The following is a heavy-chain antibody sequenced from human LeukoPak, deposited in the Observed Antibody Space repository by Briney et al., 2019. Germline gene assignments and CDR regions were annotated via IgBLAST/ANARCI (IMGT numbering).Heavy chain of an antibody. V-gene: IGHV1-18*01. D-gene: IGHD6-19*01. CDR1: GYTFTSYG. CDR3: ARDSPPPKGSSGWSSFDY. CDR2: ISAYNGNT. J-gene: IGHJ4*02. Sequence: ASVKVSCKASGYTFTSYGISWVRQAPGQGLEWMGWISAYNGNTKYSQKFQGRVTITRDTSASTAYMELSSLRSEDTAVYYCARDSPPPKGSSGWSSFDYWGQGTLVTVSS.